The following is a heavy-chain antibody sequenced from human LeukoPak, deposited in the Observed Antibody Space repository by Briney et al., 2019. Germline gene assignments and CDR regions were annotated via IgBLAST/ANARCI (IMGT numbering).Heavy chain of an antibody. CDR1: GFTFSSYS. J-gene: IGHJ4*02. CDR3: ARDLFPSNDYVWGSYRYPVDY. D-gene: IGHD3-16*02. CDR2: ISSSSSYI. Sequence: GGSLRLSCAASGFTFSSYSMNWVRQAPGKGLEWVSSISSSSSYIYYADSVKGRFTISRDNAKNSLYLQKNSLRAEDTAVYYCARDLFPSNDYVWGSYRYPVDYWGQGTLVTVSS. V-gene: IGHV3-21*01.